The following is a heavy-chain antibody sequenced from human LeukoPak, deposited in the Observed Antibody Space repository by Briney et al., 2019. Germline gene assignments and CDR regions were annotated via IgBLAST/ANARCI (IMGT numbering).Heavy chain of an antibody. D-gene: IGHD5-12*01. CDR1: GGSISSSSYY. CDR2: IYYSGST. V-gene: IGHV4-39*07. J-gene: IGHJ6*03. CDR3: ARGGYGRYYYYYMDV. Sequence: PSETLSLTCTVSGGSISSSSYYWGWIRQPPGKGLEWIGSIYYSGSTYYNPSLKSRVTISVDTSKNQFSLKLSSVTAADTAVYYCARGGYGRYYYYYMDVWGKGTTVTVSS.